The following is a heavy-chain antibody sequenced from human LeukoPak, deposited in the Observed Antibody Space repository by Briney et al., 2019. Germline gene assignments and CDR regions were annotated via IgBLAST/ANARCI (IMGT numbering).Heavy chain of an antibody. CDR2: IYTSDNT. D-gene: IGHD6-6*01. J-gene: IGHJ4*02. V-gene: IGHV4-4*07. Sequence: SETLSLTCTVSGGSISSYYWTWIRRTAGNGLEWIGRIYTSDNTNYNPSLKSRVTMSIDTSKNQFSLKLSSVTAADTAVYYCARDDSSRAWDYWGQGTLVAVSS. CDR1: GGSISSYY. CDR3: ARDDSSRAWDY.